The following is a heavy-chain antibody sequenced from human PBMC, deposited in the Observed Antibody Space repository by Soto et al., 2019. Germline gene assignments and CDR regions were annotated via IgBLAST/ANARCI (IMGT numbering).Heavy chain of an antibody. V-gene: IGHV3-21*01. CDR1: GFTFSSYS. CDR3: ARDLSPGYDFWSGYYY. J-gene: IGHJ4*02. Sequence: GGSLRLSCAASGFTFSSYSMNWVRQAPGKGLEWVSSISSSSSYIYYADSVKGRFTISRDNAKNSLYLQMNSLRAEDTAVYYCARDLSPGYDFWSGYYYWGQGTLVTVSS. D-gene: IGHD3-3*01. CDR2: ISSSSSYI.